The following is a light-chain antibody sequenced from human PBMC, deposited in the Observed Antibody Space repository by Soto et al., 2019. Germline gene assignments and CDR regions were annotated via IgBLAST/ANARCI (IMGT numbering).Light chain of an antibody. CDR2: WAS. CDR3: QQYYSSPTWT. V-gene: IGKV4-1*01. J-gene: IGKJ1*01. CDR1: QSILYNSNNKNY. Sequence: DIVMTQSPDSLAVSLGERATINCKSSQSILYNSNNKNYLAWYQQKPGQPPKLLIYWASTRESGVPDRFSGSGSETDFTLTISSLQAEDVAVYYCQQYYSSPTWTFGQGTKVETK.